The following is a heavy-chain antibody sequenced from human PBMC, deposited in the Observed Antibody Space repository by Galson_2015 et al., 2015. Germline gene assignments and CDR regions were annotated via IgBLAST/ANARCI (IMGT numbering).Heavy chain of an antibody. D-gene: IGHD4-17*01. CDR2: INPSSGGT. CDR1: GYTFTGYY. Sequence: SGYTFTGYYMHWVRQTPGQGLEWMGRINPSSGGTDLAQKFQGRVTMTRDTSISTAYMELSRLRSDDTAVYYCTRDSYGDYYFDYWGQGTLVTVSS. J-gene: IGHJ4*02. CDR3: TRDSYGDYYFDY. V-gene: IGHV1-2*06.